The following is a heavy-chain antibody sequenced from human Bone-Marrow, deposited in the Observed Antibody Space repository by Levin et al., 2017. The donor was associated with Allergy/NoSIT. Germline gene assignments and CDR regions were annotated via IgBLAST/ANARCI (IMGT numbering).Heavy chain of an antibody. CDR2: ISPDGNIK. D-gene: IGHD1-7*01. V-gene: IGHV3-30-3*01. CDR1: RFTFSTHA. Sequence: LGESLKISCAASRFTFSTHAMHWFRQVPGKGLEWVAVISPDGNIKNYADSVKARFTISRDNSKNTLYLHLNSLRPADTAMYYCARDPTGTSFGWPDPWGQGTRVTVSS. CDR3: ARDPTGTSFGWPDP. J-gene: IGHJ5*02.